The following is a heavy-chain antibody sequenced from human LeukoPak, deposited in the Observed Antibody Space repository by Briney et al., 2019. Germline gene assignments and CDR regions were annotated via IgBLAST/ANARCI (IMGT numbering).Heavy chain of an antibody. CDR1: GYSFTSYW. V-gene: IGHV5-51*01. Sequence: GESLKISGKGSGYSFTSYWIGWVRQMPGKVLDWMGIIYPGDSDTRYSPSFQGQVTISADKSISTAYLQWSSLKASDTAMYYCARQEGYCSSTSCYIDWFDPWGQGTLVTVSS. J-gene: IGHJ5*02. CDR3: ARQEGYCSSTSCYIDWFDP. D-gene: IGHD2-2*02. CDR2: IYPGDSDT.